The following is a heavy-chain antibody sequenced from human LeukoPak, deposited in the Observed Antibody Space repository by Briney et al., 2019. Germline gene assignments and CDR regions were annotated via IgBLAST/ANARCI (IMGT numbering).Heavy chain of an antibody. D-gene: IGHD3-22*01. CDR3: ATERITMIVVVTKGYFDY. Sequence: GGSLRLSCAASGFTFSSYSMNWVRQAPGKGLEWVSSISSSSSYIYYADSVKGRFTISRDNAKNSLYLQMNSLRAEDTAVYYCATERITMIVVVTKGYFDYWGQGTLVTVSS. CDR2: ISSSSSYI. J-gene: IGHJ4*02. CDR1: GFTFSSYS. V-gene: IGHV3-21*04.